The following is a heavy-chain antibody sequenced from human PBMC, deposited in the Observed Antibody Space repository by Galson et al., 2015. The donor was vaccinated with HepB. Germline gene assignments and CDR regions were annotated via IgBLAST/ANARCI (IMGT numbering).Heavy chain of an antibody. CDR3: ARSYGDHLDY. CDR2: ISSSSGTS. V-gene: IGHV3-48*02. Sequence: SLRLSCAASGFTFSNFGMNWVRQAPGKGLEWVSYISSSSGTSHYADSVKGRFAISRDQAKNSLDLQMNSLRDEDSALYYCARSYGDHLDYWGQGTLVAVSS. J-gene: IGHJ4*02. D-gene: IGHD4-17*01. CDR1: GFTFSNFG.